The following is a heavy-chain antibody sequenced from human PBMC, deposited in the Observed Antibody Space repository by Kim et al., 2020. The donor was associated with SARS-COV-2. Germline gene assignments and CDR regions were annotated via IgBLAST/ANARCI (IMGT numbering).Heavy chain of an antibody. V-gene: IGHV3-23*01. CDR1: GFTFSSYA. CDR3: AKLKTKPPQNCSGGSCYLDYFDY. J-gene: IGHJ4*02. Sequence: GGSLRLSCAASGFTFSSYAMSWVRQAPGKGLEWVSAISGSGGSTYYADSVKGRFTISRDNSKNTLYLQMNSLRAEDTAVYYCAKLKTKPPQNCSGGSCYLDYFDYWGQGTLVTVSS. CDR2: ISGSGGST. D-gene: IGHD2-15*01.